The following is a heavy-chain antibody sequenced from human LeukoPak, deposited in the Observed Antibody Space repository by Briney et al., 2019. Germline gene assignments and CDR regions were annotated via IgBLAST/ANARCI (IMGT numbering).Heavy chain of an antibody. CDR3: ARDNSYYYDSSGAHAFDI. Sequence: PSETLSLTCAVHGGSFSGYYWSWIRQPPGKGLEWIGEINHSGSTNYNPSLKSRVTISVDTSKNQFSLKLSSVTAADTAVYYCARDNSYYYDSSGAHAFDIWGQGTMVTVSS. J-gene: IGHJ3*02. CDR1: GGSFSGYY. D-gene: IGHD3-22*01. CDR2: INHSGST. V-gene: IGHV4-34*01.